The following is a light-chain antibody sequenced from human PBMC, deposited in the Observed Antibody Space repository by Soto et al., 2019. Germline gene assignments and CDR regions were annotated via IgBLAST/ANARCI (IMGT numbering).Light chain of an antibody. J-gene: IGKJ5*01. CDR3: QQSDSTPIT. Sequence: DLQMTQSPSSVSASVGDRDTITCRASEGISSWLAWYQQKPGKAPKLLIYTASSLQSGVPSRFSGSGSGTDFTLTISSLQPEDFATYYCQQSDSTPITFGQGTRLEIK. CDR2: TAS. CDR1: EGISSW. V-gene: IGKV1-12*01.